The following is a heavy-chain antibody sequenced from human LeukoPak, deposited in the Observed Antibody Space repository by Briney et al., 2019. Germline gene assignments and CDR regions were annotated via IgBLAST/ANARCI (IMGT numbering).Heavy chain of an antibody. J-gene: IGHJ2*01. CDR1: GGSISSGGYS. CDR3: ARKSGRDGYNWMWYFDL. V-gene: IGHV4-30-2*02. CDR2: IYHSGST. Sequence: PSETLSLTCAVSGGSISSGGYSWSWIRQPPGKGLEWIGYIYHSGSTYYNPSLKSRVTISVDRSKNQFSLKLSSVTAADTAVYYCARKSGRDGYNWMWYFDLWGRGTLVTVSS. D-gene: IGHD5-24*01.